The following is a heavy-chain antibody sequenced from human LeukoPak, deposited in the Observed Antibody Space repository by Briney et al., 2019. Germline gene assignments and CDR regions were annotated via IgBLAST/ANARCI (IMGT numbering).Heavy chain of an antibody. Sequence: PSETLSLTCAVFSYAISSDHYWGWIRQSPGKGLEWIGTIYHDGTTYYNPSLKSRVTISVDTSKNQFSLNLNSVTAADTAVYYCAKRASDWFFDYWGQGTLVTVSS. D-gene: IGHD3/OR15-3a*01. CDR2: IYHDGTT. V-gene: IGHV4-38-2*01. CDR1: SYAISSDHY. CDR3: AKRASDWFFDY. J-gene: IGHJ4*02.